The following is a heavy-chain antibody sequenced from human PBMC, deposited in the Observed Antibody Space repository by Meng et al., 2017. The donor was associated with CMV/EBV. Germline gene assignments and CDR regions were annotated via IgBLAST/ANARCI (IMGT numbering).Heavy chain of an antibody. CDR3: ARPYNALVQVDAFDI. V-gene: IGHV5-51*01. CDR1: GYSFTSYW. CDR2: IYPGDSDT. D-gene: IGHD6-6*01. J-gene: IGHJ3*02. Sequence: GESLKISCKGSGYSFTSYWIGWVRQMPGKGLEWMGIIYPGDSDTRYSPSFQGQVTISADKSISTAYLQWSSLKASDTAMYYCARPYNALVQVDAFDIWGQGTMVTVSS.